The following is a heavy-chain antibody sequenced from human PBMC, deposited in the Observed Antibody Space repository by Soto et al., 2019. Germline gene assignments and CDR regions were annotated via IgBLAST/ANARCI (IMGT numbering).Heavy chain of an antibody. CDR3: LVTSKYYYYGMDV. D-gene: IGHD2-8*02. J-gene: IGHJ6*02. Sequence: EVQLLESGGGLVQPGGSLRLSCAASGFTFSSYAMSWVRQAPGKGLEWVSAISGSGGSTYYADSVKGRFTISRDNSKNTLYLQMNSLRAEDTAVYYCLVTSKYYYYGMDVWGQGTTVTVSS. CDR2: ISGSGGST. V-gene: IGHV3-23*01. CDR1: GFTFSSYA.